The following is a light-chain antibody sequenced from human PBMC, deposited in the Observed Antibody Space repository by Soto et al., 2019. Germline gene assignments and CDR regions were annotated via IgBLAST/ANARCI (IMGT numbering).Light chain of an antibody. V-gene: IGLV1-44*01. CDR3: SVWDDSLKGWV. Sequence: QSVLTQPPSASGTPGQRVTISCSGSNFNIGSHTVNWYQQLPGTAPKLLMHNNNQRPSGVPDRFSGSKSGTSASLAISGLQSDDEADYSCSVWDDSLKGWVFGGGTKLTVL. CDR2: NNN. CDR1: NFNIGSHT. J-gene: IGLJ3*02.